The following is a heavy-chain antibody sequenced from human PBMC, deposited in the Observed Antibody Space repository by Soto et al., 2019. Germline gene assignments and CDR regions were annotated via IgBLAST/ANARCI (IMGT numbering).Heavy chain of an antibody. CDR3: ARESVSGVIITRWFDP. CDR1: GGTFSSYA. J-gene: IGHJ5*02. D-gene: IGHD3-10*01. V-gene: IGHV1-69*01. CDR2: IIPIFGTA. Sequence: QVQLVQSGAEVKKPGSSVKVSCKASGGTFSSYAISWVRQAPGQGLEWMGGIIPIFGTAKYAQKFQGRVTITADESTSTAYMELSSLRSEDPAVYYCARESVSGVIITRWFDPWGQGNLVTVSS.